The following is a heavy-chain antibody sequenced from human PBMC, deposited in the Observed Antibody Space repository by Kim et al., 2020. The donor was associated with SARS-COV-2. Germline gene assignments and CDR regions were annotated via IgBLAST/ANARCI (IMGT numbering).Heavy chain of an antibody. Sequence: SETLSLTCTVSGFSISSSSYYWGWIRQPPGKGLEWIVSIYYSGSTYYNPSLKSRATISVDTSKNQFSLKLSFVTAADTAVYYCARGLGGDDITMIVVVNYFDYWGQGTLVTVSS. CDR1: GFSISSSSYY. J-gene: IGHJ4*02. CDR2: IYYSGST. D-gene: IGHD3-22*01. CDR3: ARGLGGDDITMIVVVNYFDY. V-gene: IGHV4-39*07.